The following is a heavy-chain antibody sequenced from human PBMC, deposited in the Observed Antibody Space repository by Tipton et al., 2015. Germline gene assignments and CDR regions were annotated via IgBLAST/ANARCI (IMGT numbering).Heavy chain of an antibody. D-gene: IGHD1-1*01. CDR3: ARDRLIANWNSGFDY. V-gene: IGHV4-34*01. Sequence: TLSLTCAVYGGSISGYYWTWIRQPPGKGLEWIGEINYSGSTNYNPSLKSRVTISVDTSKKQFSLKLTSVTAADTAVYYCARDRLIANWNSGFDYWGQGTLVTVSS. CDR2: INYSGST. J-gene: IGHJ4*02. CDR1: GGSISGYY.